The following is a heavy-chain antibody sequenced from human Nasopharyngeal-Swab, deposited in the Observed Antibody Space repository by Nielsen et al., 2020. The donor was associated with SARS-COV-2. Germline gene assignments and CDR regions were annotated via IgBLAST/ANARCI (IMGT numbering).Heavy chain of an antibody. CDR2: IWYDGSNK. CDR3: ARDGAAAGNFDY. D-gene: IGHD6-13*01. CDR1: GFTFSSYG. J-gene: IGHJ4*02. Sequence: GGSLRLSCAASGFTFSSYGMHWVRQAPGKGLEWVAVIWYDGSNKYYADSVKGRFTISRDNGKNSLYLQMNSLRADDTAVYYCARDGAAAGNFDYWGQGTLVTVSS. V-gene: IGHV3-33*01.